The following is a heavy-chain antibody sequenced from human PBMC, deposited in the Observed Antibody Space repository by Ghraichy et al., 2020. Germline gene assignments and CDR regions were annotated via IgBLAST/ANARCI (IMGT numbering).Heavy chain of an antibody. D-gene: IGHD2-21*01. CDR1: GGSFSGYY. V-gene: IGHV4-34*01. J-gene: IGHJ3*02. CDR2: INHSGST. Sequence: SETLSLTCAVYGGSFSGYYWSWIRQPPGKGLEWIGEINHSGSTNYNPSLKSRVTISVDTSKNQFSLKLSSVTAADTAVYYCARGVMGLFGIWGQGTMVTVSS. CDR3: ARGVMGLFGI.